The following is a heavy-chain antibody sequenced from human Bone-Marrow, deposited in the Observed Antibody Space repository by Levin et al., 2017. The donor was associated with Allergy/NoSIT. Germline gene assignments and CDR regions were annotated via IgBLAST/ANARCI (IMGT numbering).Heavy chain of an antibody. D-gene: IGHD3-10*01. CDR2: INPNSGGT. J-gene: IGHJ3*02. Sequence: ASVKVSRKASGYTFTGYYMHWVRQAPGQGLEWMGRINPNSGGTNYAQKFQGRVTMTRDTSISTAYMELSRLRSDDTAVYYCARDPTYYYGSGSSQSGAFDIWGQGTMVTVSS. CDR1: GYTFTGYY. CDR3: ARDPTYYYGSGSSQSGAFDI. V-gene: IGHV1-2*06.